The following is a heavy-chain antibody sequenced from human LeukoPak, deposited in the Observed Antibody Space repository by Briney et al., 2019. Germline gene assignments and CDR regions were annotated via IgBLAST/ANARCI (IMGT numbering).Heavy chain of an antibody. Sequence: GGSLRLSCAASEFSVGSNYMTWVRQAPGKGLEWVSLIYSGGSTYYADSVKGRFTISRDNSKNTMYLQMNSLRAEDTAVYYCAQGRAWIEFYFWGQGTLVTVSS. D-gene: IGHD2/OR15-2a*01. CDR1: EFSVGSNY. CDR2: IYSGGST. CDR3: AQGRAWIEFYF. V-gene: IGHV3-66*01. J-gene: IGHJ4*02.